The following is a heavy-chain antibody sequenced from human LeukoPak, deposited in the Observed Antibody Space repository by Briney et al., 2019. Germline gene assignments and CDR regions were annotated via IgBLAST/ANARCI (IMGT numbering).Heavy chain of an antibody. J-gene: IGHJ4*02. D-gene: IGHD2-15*01. V-gene: IGHV3-21*01. CDR1: GFTFSSYS. CDR3: ARDFAYSVVVDY. Sequence: GGSLRLSCAASGFTFSSYSMNWVRQAPGEGLEWVSSISSSSSYIYYADSVKGRFTISRDNAKNSLYLQMNSLRAEDTAVYYCARDFAYSVVVDYWGQGTLVTVSS. CDR2: ISSSSSYI.